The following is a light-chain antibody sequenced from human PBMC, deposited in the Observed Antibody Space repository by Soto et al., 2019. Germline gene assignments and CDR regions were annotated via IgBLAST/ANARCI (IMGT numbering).Light chain of an antibody. Sequence: DIQMTQSPSSLSASVGDEVTITCRASQTIMTYLNWYQQTQEKAPKSXIYGASTLQSGVPSRFSGSGAGTECTRTISSLQPEDVETDDCHQYQSYTITFGQGTRLEIK. CDR1: QTIMTY. V-gene: IGKV1-16*01. J-gene: IGKJ5*01. CDR2: GAS. CDR3: HQYQSYTIT.